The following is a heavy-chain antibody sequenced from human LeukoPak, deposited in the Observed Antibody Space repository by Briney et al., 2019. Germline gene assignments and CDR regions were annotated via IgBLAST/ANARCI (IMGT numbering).Heavy chain of an antibody. CDR1: GFTLSNHW. V-gene: IGHV3-7*01. CDR3: ARGRGTWVYFDY. CDR2: IKQDGIEK. Sequence: PGGSLRLSCAASGFTLSNHWMIWVRQAPGKGLECVANIKQDGIEKYYLDSVKGRFTISRDNAKNSVYLQMNSLRAEDTAVYYCARGRGTWVYFDYWGQGTLVTVSS. J-gene: IGHJ4*02. D-gene: IGHD3-16*01.